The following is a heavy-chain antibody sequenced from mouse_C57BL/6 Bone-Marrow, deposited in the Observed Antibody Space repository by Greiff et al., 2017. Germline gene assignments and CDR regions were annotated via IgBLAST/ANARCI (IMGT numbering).Heavy chain of an antibody. CDR2: IYPGDGDT. D-gene: IGHD1-1*01. V-gene: IGHV1-82*01. Sequence: VQLQQSGPELVKPGASVKISCKASGYAFSSSWMNWVKQRPGKGLEWIGRIYPGDGDTNYNGKFKGKATLTADKSSSTAYMQLSSLTSEDSAVYFCAPLITTVGATGMDYWGQGTSVTVSS. J-gene: IGHJ4*01. CDR1: GYAFSSSW. CDR3: APLITTVGATGMDY.